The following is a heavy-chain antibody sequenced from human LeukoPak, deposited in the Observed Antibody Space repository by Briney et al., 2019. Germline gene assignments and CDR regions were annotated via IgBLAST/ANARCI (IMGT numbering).Heavy chain of an antibody. CDR2: INRDGSET. J-gene: IGHJ5*02. Sequence: GGSLGLSCVVSGFRFSDDWMSWVRQAPGKGLESVANINRDGSETFYVDSVKGRFTVSRDNAKNSLYLQMNSLRAEDTAVYYCSRDIGLSWGQGTLITVSS. CDR1: GFRFSDDW. V-gene: IGHV3-7*01. D-gene: IGHD3-16*02. CDR3: SRDIGLS.